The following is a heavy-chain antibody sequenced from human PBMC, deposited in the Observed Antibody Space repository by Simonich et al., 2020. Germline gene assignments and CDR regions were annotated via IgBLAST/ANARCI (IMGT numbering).Heavy chain of an antibody. CDR3: ARDYSNYDAFDI. CDR2: INSDGSST. Sequence: EVQLVESGGGLVQPGGSRRLSCAASGFTFSSYWMHWVRQAPGKGLVWVSRINSDGSSTSYADSVKGRFTISRDNAKNTLYLQMNSLRAEDTAVYYCARDYSNYDAFDIWGQGTMVTVSS. D-gene: IGHD4-4*01. CDR1: GFTFSSYW. J-gene: IGHJ3*02. V-gene: IGHV3-74*01.